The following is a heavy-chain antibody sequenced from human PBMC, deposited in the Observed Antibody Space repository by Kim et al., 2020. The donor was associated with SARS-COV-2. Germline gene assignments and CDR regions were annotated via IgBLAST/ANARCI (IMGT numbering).Heavy chain of an antibody. CDR2: INAGKGNT. CDR3: ARRSSASGPYDY. D-gene: IGHD3-10*01. Sequence: ASVKFSCKASGYTFSSVDLYWLRQAPGQRLEWMGRINAGKGNTEYSQKFQGRVTISRDTSASTAYMELSSLTSEDTAMYYCARRSSASGPYDYWGQGTLVTVSS. J-gene: IGHJ4*02. CDR1: GYTFSSVD. V-gene: IGHV1-3*01.